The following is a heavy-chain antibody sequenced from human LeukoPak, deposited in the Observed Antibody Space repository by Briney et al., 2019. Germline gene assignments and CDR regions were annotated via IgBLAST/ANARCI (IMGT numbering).Heavy chain of an antibody. CDR2: ISAGGQST. V-gene: IGHV3-23*01. CDR1: GFTFSSSA. D-gene: IGHD6-13*01. J-gene: IGHJ4*02. CDR3: ARISGAAAQHFDY. Sequence: GGSLRLSCAASGFTFSSSAMSWVRQAPGKGLEWVSGISAGGQSTYSADSVKGRFTISRDNSKNTLYLQMNSLRAEDTAVYYCARISGAAAQHFDYWGQGTLVTVSS.